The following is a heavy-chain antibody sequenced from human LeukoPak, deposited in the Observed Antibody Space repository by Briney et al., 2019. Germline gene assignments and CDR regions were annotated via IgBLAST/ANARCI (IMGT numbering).Heavy chain of an antibody. CDR2: INHSGST. Sequence: PGGSLRLSCAASGFTFSSYSMNWVRQAPGKGLEWIGEINHSGSTNYNPSLKSRVTISVDTSKNQFSLKLSSVTAADTAMYYCATSGTPSYYYYYGMDVWGQGTTVTVSS. CDR3: ATSGTPSYYYYYGMDV. J-gene: IGHJ6*02. CDR1: GFTFSSYS. V-gene: IGHV4-34*08.